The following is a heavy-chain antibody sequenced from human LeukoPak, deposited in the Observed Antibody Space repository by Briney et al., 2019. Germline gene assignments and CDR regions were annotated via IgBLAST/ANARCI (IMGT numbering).Heavy chain of an antibody. J-gene: IGHJ4*02. CDR3: ARRYYYDSSGYPSYYFDY. D-gene: IGHD3-22*01. CDR1: GGSISSSSYY. Sequence: SETLSLTCTVSGGSISSSSYYWGWIRQPPGKGLEWIGSIYYSGSTYYNPSLKSRVTISVDTSTNQFSLKLSPVTAADTAVYYCARRYYYDSSGYPSYYFDYWGQGTLVTVSS. V-gene: IGHV4-39*01. CDR2: IYYSGST.